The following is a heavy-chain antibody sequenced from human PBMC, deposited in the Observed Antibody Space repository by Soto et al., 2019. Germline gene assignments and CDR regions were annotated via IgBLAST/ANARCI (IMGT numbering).Heavy chain of an antibody. Sequence: PGGSLRLSCAASGFTFSSYSMNWVRQAPGKGLEWVSYISSSSSTIYYADSVKGRFTISRDNAKNSLYLQMNSLRAGDTAVYYCARDPAENWFDPWGQGTLVTVSS. V-gene: IGHV3-48*01. CDR1: GFTFSSYS. CDR2: ISSSSSTI. CDR3: ARDPAENWFDP. D-gene: IGHD6-13*01. J-gene: IGHJ5*02.